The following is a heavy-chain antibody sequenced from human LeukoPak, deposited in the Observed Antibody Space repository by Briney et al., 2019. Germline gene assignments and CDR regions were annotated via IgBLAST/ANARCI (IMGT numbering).Heavy chain of an antibody. V-gene: IGHV3-30-3*01. Sequence: GSLRLSCAASGFTFSSYAMHWVRQAPGKGLEWVAVISYDGSNKYYADSVKGRFTISRDNSKNTLYLQMNSLRAEDTAVYYCAKVPIYYDSSGYNYYYYGMDVWGQGTTVTVSS. J-gene: IGHJ6*02. CDR3: AKVPIYYDSSGYNYYYYGMDV. CDR1: GFTFSSYA. D-gene: IGHD3-22*01. CDR2: ISYDGSNK.